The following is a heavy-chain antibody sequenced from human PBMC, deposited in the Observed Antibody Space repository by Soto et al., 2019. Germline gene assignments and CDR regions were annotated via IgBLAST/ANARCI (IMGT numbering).Heavy chain of an antibody. CDR1: RFTFSTAW. J-gene: IGHJ5*02. CDR2: IKAKLDGETT. CDR3: ATVGEGSRNWFNP. D-gene: IGHD3-3*01. Sequence: GGSLRLSCTGSRFTFSTAWLSWVRQAPGQGLEWVGRIKAKLDGETTAYAAPVKGRFSISRDDSKNTVYLHMNSLTAEDTAVYYCATVGEGSRNWFNPWGQGTRVTVSS. V-gene: IGHV3-15*01.